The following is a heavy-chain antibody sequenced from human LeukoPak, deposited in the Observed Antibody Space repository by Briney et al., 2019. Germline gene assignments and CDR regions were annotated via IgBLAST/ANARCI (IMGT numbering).Heavy chain of an antibody. V-gene: IGHV3-7*01. CDR3: ARDTGEYYYYYYYMDV. CDR1: GFTFSSYW. J-gene: IGHJ6*03. D-gene: IGHD3-16*01. CDR2: IKQDGSEK. Sequence: PGGSLRLSCAASGFTFSSYWMSWVRQAPGKGLEWVANIKQDGSEKYYVDSVKGRFTISRDNAKNSLYLQMNSLRAEDTAVYYCARDTGEYYYYYYYMDVWGKGTTVTVSS.